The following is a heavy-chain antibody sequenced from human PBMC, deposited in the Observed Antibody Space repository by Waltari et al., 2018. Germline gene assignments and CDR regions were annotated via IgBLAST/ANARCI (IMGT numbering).Heavy chain of an antibody. CDR1: GGSIGTGTVY. Sequence: QLQLQESGPGLVKPSETLSLTCSVSGGSIGTGTVYWGWIRQPPGKGLDWIGTIFDSGSTFYNPSLDSRATISIDTSKNQFSLKLNSVTAADAAVYYCARHFPDYQTYYYGMDVWGQGTTVTVSS. CDR3: ARHFPDYQTYYYGMDV. J-gene: IGHJ6*02. V-gene: IGHV4-39*01. D-gene: IGHD4-17*01. CDR2: IFDSGST.